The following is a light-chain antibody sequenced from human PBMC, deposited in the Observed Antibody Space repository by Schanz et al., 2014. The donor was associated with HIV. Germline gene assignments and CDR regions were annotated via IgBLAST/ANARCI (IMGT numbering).Light chain of an antibody. Sequence: DIQMTQSPSSLSASVGDRVTITCQASQDISNYLNWYQQKPGKAPKLLIYDASNLETGVPSRFSGGGSGTEFTLTISSLQPDDLATYYCLQHNNYPLTFGGGTKVEIK. CDR3: LQHNNYPLT. J-gene: IGKJ4*01. CDR2: DAS. V-gene: IGKV1-33*01. CDR1: QDISNY.